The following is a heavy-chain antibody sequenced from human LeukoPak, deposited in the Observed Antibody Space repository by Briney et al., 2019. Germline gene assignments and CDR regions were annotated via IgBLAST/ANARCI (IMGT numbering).Heavy chain of an antibody. CDR3: ARVVGLTGYSSSWYSGYYYMDV. CDR2: IIPIFGTT. V-gene: IGHV1-69*06. Sequence: SVKVSCKASGFTFTSYAINWVRQAPGQGLEWMGGIIPIFGTTNYAQKFQDRVTITADKSTSTAYMELSSLRSEDTAVYYCARVVGLTGYSSSWYSGYYYMDVWGKGTTVTVSS. J-gene: IGHJ6*03. CDR1: GFTFTSYA. D-gene: IGHD6-13*01.